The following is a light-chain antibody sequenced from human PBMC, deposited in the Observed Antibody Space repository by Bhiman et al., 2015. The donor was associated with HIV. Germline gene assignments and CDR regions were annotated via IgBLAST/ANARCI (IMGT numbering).Light chain of an antibody. Sequence: QSVLTQPPSVSGAPGQRVTISCTGNNSNIGAGYDVHWYQQLPGTAPKVLIFGDINRPSGVPDRFSGSKSGTSASLAITGLQAEDEADYYCTSYTSSSTWVFGGGTKLTVL. CDR2: GDI. J-gene: IGLJ3*02. V-gene: IGLV1-40*01. CDR1: NSNIGAGYD. CDR3: TSYTSSSTWV.